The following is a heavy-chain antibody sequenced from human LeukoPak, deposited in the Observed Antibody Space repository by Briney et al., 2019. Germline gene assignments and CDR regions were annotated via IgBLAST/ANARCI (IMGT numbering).Heavy chain of an antibody. CDR2: IYYSGST. V-gene: IGHV4-59*08. Sequence: SETLSLTCTVSGGSISSYYWSWIRQPPGKGLEWIGYIYYSGSTNYNPSLKSRVTISVDTSKNQFSLKLSSVTAADTAVYYCARHVVTYYYDSSGYYPFDYWGQGTLVTVSS. CDR1: GGSISSYY. CDR3: ARHVVTYYYDSSGYYPFDY. D-gene: IGHD3-22*01. J-gene: IGHJ4*02.